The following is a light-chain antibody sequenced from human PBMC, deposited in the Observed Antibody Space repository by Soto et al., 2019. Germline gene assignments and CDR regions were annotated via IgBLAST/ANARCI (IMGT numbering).Light chain of an antibody. V-gene: IGKV3-20*01. CDR1: QSISSSY. CDR3: QQYATSPTT. Sequence: EIVLTQSPGTLSLSPGERATLYCRTSQSISSSYLAWFQQEPGQAPRLLIYAASSRATGIPDRFSGSGSGTDFTLTISRLEPEDFAVYYCQQYATSPTTFGQGTKVDIK. CDR2: AAS. J-gene: IGKJ1*01.